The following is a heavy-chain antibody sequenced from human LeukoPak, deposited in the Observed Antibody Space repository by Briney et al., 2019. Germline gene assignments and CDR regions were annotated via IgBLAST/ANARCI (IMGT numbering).Heavy chain of an antibody. CDR3: AESMLSNGDWSDP. CDR2: IIPILGIA. J-gene: IGHJ5*02. Sequence: SVKVSCKASGGTFSSYAISWVRQAPGQGLEWMGRIIPILGIANYAQKFQGRVTITADKSTCTAYMELSSLRSEDTAVYYCAESMLSNGDWSDPWGQGTLVTVSS. V-gene: IGHV1-69*04. D-gene: IGHD2-21*01. CDR1: GGTFSSYA.